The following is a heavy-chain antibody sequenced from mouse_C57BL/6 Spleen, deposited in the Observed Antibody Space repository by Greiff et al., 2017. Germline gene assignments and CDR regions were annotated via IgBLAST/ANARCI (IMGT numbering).Heavy chain of an antibody. J-gene: IGHJ4*01. CDR3: ARIDFDYYAMDY. Sequence: DVHLVESGGDLVKPGGSLKLSCAASGFTFSSYGMSWVRQTPDKRLEWVATISSGGSYTYYPDSVKGRFTISRDNAKNTLYLQMSSLKSEDTAMYYCARIDFDYYAMDYWGQGTSVTVSS. CDR2: ISSGGSYT. CDR1: GFTFSSYG. V-gene: IGHV5-6*01. D-gene: IGHD1-3*01.